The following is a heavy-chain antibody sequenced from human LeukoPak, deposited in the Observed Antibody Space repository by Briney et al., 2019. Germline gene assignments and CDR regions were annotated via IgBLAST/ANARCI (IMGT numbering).Heavy chain of an antibody. CDR2: IKQDGSEK. CDR3: VREVRCSSTTCSSY. V-gene: IGHV3-7*01. CDR1: GFTFSSYW. Sequence: GGSLRLSCAASGFTFSSYWMSWVRQAPGKGLEWVANIKQDGSEKYYVDSMKGRFTISRDNAKNSLYLQMNSLRAEDTAVYYCVREVRCSSTTCSSYWGQGTLVTVSS. D-gene: IGHD2-2*01. J-gene: IGHJ4*02.